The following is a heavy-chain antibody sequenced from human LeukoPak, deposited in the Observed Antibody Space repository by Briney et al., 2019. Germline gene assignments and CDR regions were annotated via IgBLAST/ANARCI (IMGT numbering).Heavy chain of an antibody. Sequence: SDTLSLTCAVSGYSISGSNWWGWIRQPPGKGLEWIGYIYYSGSIYYNPSLKSRVTMSVDTSKNQFSLKLSSVTAVDTAVYYCARNMGDGSGLIDYWGQGTLVIVSS. J-gene: IGHJ4*02. V-gene: IGHV4-28*05. D-gene: IGHD3-10*01. CDR2: IYYSGSI. CDR3: ARNMGDGSGLIDY. CDR1: GYSISGSNW.